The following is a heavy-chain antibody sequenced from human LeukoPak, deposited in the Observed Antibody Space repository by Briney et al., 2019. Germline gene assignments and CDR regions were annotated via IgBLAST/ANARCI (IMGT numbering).Heavy chain of an antibody. J-gene: IGHJ6*03. CDR2: ITGSGGST. V-gene: IGHV3-23*01. CDR3: ANKGPLRFLEWLSPEDYYYYMDV. D-gene: IGHD3-3*01. CDR1: GFTFSSYA. Sequence: GGSLRLSCAASGFTFSSYAMSWVRQAPGKGLEWVSAITGSGGSTYYADSVKGRFTISRDNSKNTLYLQMNSLRAEDTAVYYCANKGPLRFLEWLSPEDYYYYMDVWGKGTTVTVSS.